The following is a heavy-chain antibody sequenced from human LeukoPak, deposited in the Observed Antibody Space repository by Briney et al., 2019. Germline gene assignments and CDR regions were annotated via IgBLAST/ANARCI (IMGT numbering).Heavy chain of an antibody. CDR3: ARRVGANDAFDF. V-gene: IGHV5-51*01. J-gene: IGHJ3*01. CDR1: GYRFSIYW. Sequence: GESLKISCKGSGYRFSIYWIAWVRQMPGKGLEWLGIIYPGDSDTRYSPSFQGHVTVSVNNSINTAYLQWSSLKASDTAIYYCARRVGANDAFDFWGQGTMVNVFS. CDR2: IYPGDSDT. D-gene: IGHD1-26*01.